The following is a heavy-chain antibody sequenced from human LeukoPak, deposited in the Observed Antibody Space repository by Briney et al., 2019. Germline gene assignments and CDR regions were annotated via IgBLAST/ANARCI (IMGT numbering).Heavy chain of an antibody. CDR3: ARVHGYYDSSGANWFDP. CDR2: IYYSGST. J-gene: IGHJ5*02. Sequence: SQTLSLTCTVSGGSISSGGYYWSWIRQHPGKGLEWIGYIYYSGSTYYSPSLKSRVTISVDTSKNQFSLKLSSVTAADTAVYYCARVHGYYDSSGANWFDPWGQGTLVTVSS. V-gene: IGHV4-31*03. CDR1: GGSISSGGYY. D-gene: IGHD3-22*01.